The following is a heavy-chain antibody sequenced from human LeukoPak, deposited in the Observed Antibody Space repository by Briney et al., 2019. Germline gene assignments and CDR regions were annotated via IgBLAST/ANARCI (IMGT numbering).Heavy chain of an antibody. D-gene: IGHD2-21*01. J-gene: IGHJ6*02. CDR3: ARDRDASDYSYAMDV. CDR2: INPNSGGT. V-gene: IGHV1-2*02. Sequence: ASVKVSCKASGYTFTVYYIHWVRQAPGQGPEWMGWINPNSGGTNFAQKFQGRVTMTLATSIRTAYMELSRLRSDDTAVYYCARDRDASDYSYAMDVWGQGTTVTVSS. CDR1: GYTFTVYY.